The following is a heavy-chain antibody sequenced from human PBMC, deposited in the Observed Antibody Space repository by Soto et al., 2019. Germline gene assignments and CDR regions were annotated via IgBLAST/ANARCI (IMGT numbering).Heavy chain of an antibody. V-gene: IGHV1-2*02. CDR2: IIPSSGST. J-gene: IGHJ4*02. D-gene: IGHD1-26*01. CDR1: GYTFTGYH. Sequence: QVHLEQSGAEVKKAGASVKVSCKASGYTFTGYHMHWVRQAPGQGVEWMGWIIPSSGSTNYAQKFQGRVTMTRDTSITTAYMELSRLTSDDTAVYYCARDQYSGSFLYRGQGTLVTVSS. CDR3: ARDQYSGSFLY.